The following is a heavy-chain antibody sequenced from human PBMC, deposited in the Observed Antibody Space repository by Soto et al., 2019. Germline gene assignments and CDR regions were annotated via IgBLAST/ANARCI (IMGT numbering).Heavy chain of an antibody. Sequence: SETLSLTCAVSGGSISSGGYSWSWIRQPPGKGLEWIGYIYHSGSTYYNPSLKSRVTISVDTSKNQFSLKLSSVTAADTAVYYCAIAVLPATAPFDYWGQGTLVTVSS. CDR3: AIAVLPATAPFDY. CDR2: IYHSGST. J-gene: IGHJ4*02. CDR1: GGSISSGGYS. D-gene: IGHD2-2*01. V-gene: IGHV4-30-2*02.